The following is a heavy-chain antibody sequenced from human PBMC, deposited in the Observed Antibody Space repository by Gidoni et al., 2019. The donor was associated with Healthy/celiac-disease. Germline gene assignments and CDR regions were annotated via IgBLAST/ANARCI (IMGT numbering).Heavy chain of an antibody. J-gene: IGHJ4*02. CDR2: ISSNGGST. V-gene: IGHV3-64D*06. CDR1: GSTCSGYA. CDR3: VRALYSSSRNTFDY. Sequence: EVQLVESGGGLVQHGGSLRLSCSASGSTCSGYAMHWVRQAPGKGLEYVSVISSNGGSTYYADSVKGRLTISRHNSKNTLYLQMSSLRAEDTAVYYCVRALYSSSRNTFDYWGQGTLVTVSS. D-gene: IGHD6-13*01.